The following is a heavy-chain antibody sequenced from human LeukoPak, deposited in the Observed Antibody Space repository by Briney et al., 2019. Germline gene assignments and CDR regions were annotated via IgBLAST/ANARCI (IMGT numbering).Heavy chain of an antibody. CDR2: ISSSGSTI. V-gene: IGHV3-48*03. Sequence: PGGSLRLSCAASGFTFSNYEMNWVRQAPGKGLEWVSYISSSGSTIYYADSVKGRFTISRDNAKNSLYLQMNSLRAEDTAVYYCARFELRYFDWLFPGAFDIWGQGTMVTVSS. CDR3: ARFELRYFDWLFPGAFDI. J-gene: IGHJ3*02. D-gene: IGHD3-9*01. CDR1: GFTFSNYE.